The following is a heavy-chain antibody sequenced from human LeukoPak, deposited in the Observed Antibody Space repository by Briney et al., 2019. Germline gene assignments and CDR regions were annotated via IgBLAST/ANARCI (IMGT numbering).Heavy chain of an antibody. V-gene: IGHV3-15*01. D-gene: IGHD2-15*01. CDR2: IKSKTDGGTT. J-gene: IGHJ4*02. CDR3: TTDGCSGDCSSTGRPEDCSGGSCYFDY. Sequence: GGSLRLSCAASGFTFSNAWMTWVRQAPGKGLEWVGRIKSKTDGGTTDYAAPVKGRFTISRDDSKNTLYLQMNSLKTEDTAVYYCTTDGCSGDCSSTGRPEDCSGGSCYFDYWGQGTLVTVSS. CDR1: GFTFSNAW.